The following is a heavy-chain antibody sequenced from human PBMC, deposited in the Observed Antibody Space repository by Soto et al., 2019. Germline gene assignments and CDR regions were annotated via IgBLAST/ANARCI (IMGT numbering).Heavy chain of an antibody. CDR3: ANMLAAYYYYGMDV. D-gene: IGHD3-10*02. J-gene: IGHJ6*02. V-gene: IGHV1-3*01. Sequence: ASVKVSCKASGYTFTSYAMHWVRQAPGQRLEWMGWINAGNGNTKYSQKFQGRVTITRDTSASTAYMELSSLRSEDTAVYYCANMLAAYYYYGMDVWGQGDHGHRLL. CDR2: INAGNGNT. CDR1: GYTFTSYA.